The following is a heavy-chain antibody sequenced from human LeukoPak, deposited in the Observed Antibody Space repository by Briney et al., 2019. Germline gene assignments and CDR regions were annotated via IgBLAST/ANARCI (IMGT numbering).Heavy chain of an antibody. Sequence: WASVKVSCKASGGTFSSYAISWVRQAPGQGLEWMGGIIPIFGTANYAQKFQGRVTITADESTSTAYMELSSLRSEDTAVYYCARGEGLSVWFGELPSHDYYYYMDVWGKGTTVTVSS. V-gene: IGHV1-69*13. J-gene: IGHJ6*03. CDR1: GGTFSSYA. CDR3: ARGEGLSVWFGELPSHDYYYYMDV. CDR2: IIPIFGTA. D-gene: IGHD3-10*01.